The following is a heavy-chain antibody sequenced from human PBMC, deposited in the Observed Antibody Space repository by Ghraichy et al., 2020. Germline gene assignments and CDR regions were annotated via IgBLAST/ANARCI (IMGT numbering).Heavy chain of an antibody. CDR2: SRPKSAGGTT. CDR1: DFAFTNAW. CDR3: LGGGAY. J-gene: IGHJ4*02. D-gene: IGHD3-16*01. V-gene: IGHV3-15*07. Sequence: GGSLRLSCAASDFAFTNAWMNWVRQVPGKGLEWVGRSRPKSAGGTTDYPAPVKDRFTISRDDSKNMLYLQIDSLNTGDTAVYYCLGGGAYWGQGALVIVSS.